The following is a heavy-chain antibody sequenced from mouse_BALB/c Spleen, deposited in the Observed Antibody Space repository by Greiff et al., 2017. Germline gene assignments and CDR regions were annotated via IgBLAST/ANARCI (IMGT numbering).Heavy chain of an antibody. D-gene: IGHD6-1*01. CDR1: GFTFTDYY. CDR2: IRNKANGYTT. J-gene: IGHJ2*01. CDR3: ARVPPLYYFDY. Sequence: DVKLVESGGGLVQPGGSLRLSCATSGFTFTDYYMSWVRQPPGKALEWLGFIRNKANGYTTEYSASVKGRFTISRDNSQSILYLQMNTLRAEDSATYYCARVPPLYYFDYWGQGTTLTVSS. V-gene: IGHV7-3*02.